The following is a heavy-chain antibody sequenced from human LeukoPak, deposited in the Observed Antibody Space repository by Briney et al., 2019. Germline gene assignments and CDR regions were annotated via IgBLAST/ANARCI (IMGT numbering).Heavy chain of an antibody. CDR1: GYTFTSCG. D-gene: IGHD2-2*01. J-gene: IGHJ3*02. V-gene: IGHV1-18*01. Sequence: ASVKVSCKASGYTFTSCGISWVRQAPGQGLEWMGWISAYNGNTNYAQKLQGRVTMTTDTSTSTAYMELRSLRSDDTAVYYCARDRWDIVVVPAAKDAFDIWGQGTMVTVSS. CDR3: ARDRWDIVVVPAAKDAFDI. CDR2: ISAYNGNT.